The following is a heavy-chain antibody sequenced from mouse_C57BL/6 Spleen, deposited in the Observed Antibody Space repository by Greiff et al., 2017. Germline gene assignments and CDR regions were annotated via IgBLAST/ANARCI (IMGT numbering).Heavy chain of an antibody. J-gene: IGHJ3*01. CDR2: INPNNGGT. CDR3: ARRGTTVVAPAAY. CDR1: GYTFTDYN. V-gene: IGHV1-18*01. D-gene: IGHD1-1*01. Sequence: EVQLQQSGPELVKPGASVKIPCKASGYTFTDYNMDWVKQSHGKSLEWIGDINPNNGGTIYNQKFKGKATLTVDKSSSTAYMELRSLTSEDTAVYYCARRGTTVVAPAAYWGQGTLVTVSA.